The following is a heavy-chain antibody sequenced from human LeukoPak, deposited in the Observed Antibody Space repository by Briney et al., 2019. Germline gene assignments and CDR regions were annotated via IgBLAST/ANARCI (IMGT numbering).Heavy chain of an antibody. D-gene: IGHD3-22*01. CDR2: TYPGDSDT. CDR3: ARHTDYYDSSGYARIDAFDI. Sequence: GESLKISCKGSGYSFTSYWIGWVRQMPGKGLEWMGITYPGDSDTRYSPSFQGQVTISADKSISTAYLQWSSLKASDTAMYYCARHTDYYDSSGYARIDAFDIWGQGTMVTVSS. CDR1: GYSFTSYW. V-gene: IGHV5-51*01. J-gene: IGHJ3*02.